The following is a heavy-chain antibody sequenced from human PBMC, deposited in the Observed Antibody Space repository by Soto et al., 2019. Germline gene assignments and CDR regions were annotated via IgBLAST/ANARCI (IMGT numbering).Heavy chain of an antibody. Sequence: GGSLRLSCAASGFTFSSYGMHWVRQAPGKGLEWVAVISYDGSNKYYADSVKGRFTISRDNSKNTLYLQMNSLRAEDTAVYYCANHDSSYYYYYGMDVWGQGTTVTVSS. CDR3: ANHDSSYYYYYGMDV. CDR2: ISYDGSNK. D-gene: IGHD3-22*01. J-gene: IGHJ6*02. CDR1: GFTFSSYG. V-gene: IGHV3-30*18.